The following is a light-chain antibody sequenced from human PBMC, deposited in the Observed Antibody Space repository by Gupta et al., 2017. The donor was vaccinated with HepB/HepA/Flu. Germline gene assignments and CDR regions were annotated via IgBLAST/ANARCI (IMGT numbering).Light chain of an antibody. J-gene: IGLJ2*01. CDR2: KDS. V-gene: IGLV3-25*03. CDR3: QSADRSASYVV. Sequence: SSELTQPPSVAVSPGQTARITCSGDALPKQYASWYQQKPGHAPVLVIYKDSERPSGIPERFSGSSSGTTITLTISGVQAEDEADYYCQSADRSASYVVFGGGTKLTVL. CDR1: ALPKQY.